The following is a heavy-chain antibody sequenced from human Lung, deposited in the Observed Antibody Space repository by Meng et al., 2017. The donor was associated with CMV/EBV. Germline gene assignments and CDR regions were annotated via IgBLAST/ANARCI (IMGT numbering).Heavy chain of an antibody. CDR2: ISSSGTYV. CDR1: GFTFSSYS. V-gene: IGHV3-21*01. CDR3: ARTGGGVSRAAFDI. J-gene: IGHJ3*02. D-gene: IGHD3-16*01. Sequence: GESLKISCAASGFTFSSYSMNWVRQAPGKGLEWVSSISSSGTYVYYADSVKGRFTISRDNAQDSLYLQMNSLRAEDTAVYYCARTGGGVSRAAFDIWGQGXMVTVSS.